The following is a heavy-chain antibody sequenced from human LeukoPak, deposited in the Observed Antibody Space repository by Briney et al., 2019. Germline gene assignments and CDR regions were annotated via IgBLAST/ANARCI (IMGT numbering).Heavy chain of an antibody. D-gene: IGHD3-3*01. CDR1: GFTFSSFS. Sequence: GGSLRLSCAGSGFTFSSFSMNWVRQAPGKGLEWVSSISPGSDYIYYADSVKGRFTISRDDAKNSLFLQMNSLRAEDTAVYYCARGFTIFECCPWGQGTLVTVSS. CDR2: ISPGSDYI. V-gene: IGHV3-21*01. CDR3: ARGFTIFECCP. J-gene: IGHJ5*02.